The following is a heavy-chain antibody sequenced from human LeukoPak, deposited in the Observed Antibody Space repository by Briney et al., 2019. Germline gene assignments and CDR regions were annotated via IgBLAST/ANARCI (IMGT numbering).Heavy chain of an antibody. V-gene: IGHV4-39*07. D-gene: IGHD1-14*01. CDR1: DGSISSSSHY. J-gene: IGHJ3*02. CDR3: ARVRVDGGEPGTLGPPDAFDI. CDR2: IFYSGST. Sequence: SETLSLTCIVSDGSISSSSHYWGWIRQPPGRGLEWIGSIFYSGSTYYNPSLKSRVTISVDTSKNQFSLKLSSVTAADTAVYYCARVRVDGGEPGTLGPPDAFDIWGQGTMVTVSS.